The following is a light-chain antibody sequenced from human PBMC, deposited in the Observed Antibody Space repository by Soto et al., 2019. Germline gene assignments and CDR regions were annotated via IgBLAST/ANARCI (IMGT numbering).Light chain of an antibody. V-gene: IGKV3-20*01. J-gene: IGKJ1*01. CDR3: QHYSTWLWT. Sequence: EIVLTQSPGTLSLSPGERATLSCRASQSVSSSYLAWYQHKPGQAPRLLIYGASSRATGIPDRFSGSGSGTAFNLTISSLQSEDFAVYYCQHYSTWLWTFGQGTKVEIK. CDR1: QSVSSSY. CDR2: GAS.